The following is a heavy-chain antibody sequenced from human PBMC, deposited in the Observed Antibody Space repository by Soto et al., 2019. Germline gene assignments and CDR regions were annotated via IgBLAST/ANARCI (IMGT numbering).Heavy chain of an antibody. CDR2: ISSSGSTI. CDR1: GFTFSDYY. D-gene: IGHD3-10*01. J-gene: IGHJ5*02. CDR3: ARVRYYDSGSSINWFDP. V-gene: IGHV3-11*01. Sequence: QVQLVESGGGLVKPGGSLRLSCAASGFTFSDYYMNWIRQAPGKGLEWVSYISSSGSTIYYADSVKGRFTISGDNAKNSLYLQMNSLRAEDTAVYYCARVRYYDSGSSINWFDPWGQGNLVTVSS.